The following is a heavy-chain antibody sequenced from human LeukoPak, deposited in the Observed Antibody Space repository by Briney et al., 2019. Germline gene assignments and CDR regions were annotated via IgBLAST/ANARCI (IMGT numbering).Heavy chain of an antibody. Sequence: TASETLSLTCTVSGGSISSGSYYWSWIRQPAGKGLEWIGRIYTSGSTNYNPSLKSRVTISVDTSKNQFSLKLSSVTAADTAVYYCARVDASIAARWIWGQGTMVTVSS. D-gene: IGHD6-6*01. CDR2: IYTSGST. CDR1: GGSISSGSYY. V-gene: IGHV4-61*02. J-gene: IGHJ3*02. CDR3: ARVDASIAARWI.